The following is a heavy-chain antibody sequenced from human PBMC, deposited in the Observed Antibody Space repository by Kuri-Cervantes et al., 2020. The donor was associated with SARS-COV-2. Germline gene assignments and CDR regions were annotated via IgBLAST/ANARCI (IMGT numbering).Heavy chain of an antibody. CDR2: ISSSGSTI. CDR3: ARGGLYCSSTSCYGTHFDY. Sequence: GESLKISCAASGFTFSGYYMSWIRQAPGKGLEWVSYISSSGSTIYYADSVKGRFTISRDNAKNSLYLQMNSLRAEDTAVYYCARGGLYCSSTSCYGTHFDYWGQGTLVTVSS. CDR1: GFTFSGYY. D-gene: IGHD2-2*01. J-gene: IGHJ4*02. V-gene: IGHV3-11*01.